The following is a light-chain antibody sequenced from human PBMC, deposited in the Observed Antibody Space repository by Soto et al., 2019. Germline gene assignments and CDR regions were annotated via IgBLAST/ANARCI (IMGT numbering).Light chain of an antibody. V-gene: IGKV1-39*01. CDR3: QQSYSTPST. J-gene: IGKJ2*01. CDR1: QSISSY. Sequence: DIQMTQSPSSLSASVGDRVTITCRASQSISSYLNWYQQKPGKAPKLLIYAASSLQSGVPSRFRGSGSGTDFTLTISSLQPEDFATYYCQQSYSTPSTFGQGTKLEI. CDR2: AAS.